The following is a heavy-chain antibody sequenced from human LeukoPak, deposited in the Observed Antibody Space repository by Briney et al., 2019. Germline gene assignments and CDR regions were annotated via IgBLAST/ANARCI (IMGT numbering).Heavy chain of an antibody. CDR2: ISRSSSYI. D-gene: IGHD5-18*01. V-gene: IGHV3-21*01. Sequence: GGSLRLSCAASGFTFSSYSMNWVRQAPGKGLEWVSSISRSSSYIYYASSVRGRFTISRENAKNSLYLQMNSLRAEDTAVYYCARDVSGYSPYYFDYWGQGTLVTVP. J-gene: IGHJ4*02. CDR1: GFTFSSYS. CDR3: ARDVSGYSPYYFDY.